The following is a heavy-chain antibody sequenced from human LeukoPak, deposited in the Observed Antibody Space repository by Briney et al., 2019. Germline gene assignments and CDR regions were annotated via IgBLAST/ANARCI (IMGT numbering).Heavy chain of an antibody. CDR1: GFTFSKSW. Sequence: PAGSPRLSCEASGFTFSKSWLSWVRQAPGMGLEWVANINERGSAHYYVDSVKGRFTISRDNTKNSMDLQMDSLRGEDTGVYFCARDGEGYPWGGQGTLVTVSS. J-gene: IGHJ4*02. CDR3: ARDGEGYPW. D-gene: IGHD2-21*01. V-gene: IGHV3-7*01. CDR2: INERGSAH.